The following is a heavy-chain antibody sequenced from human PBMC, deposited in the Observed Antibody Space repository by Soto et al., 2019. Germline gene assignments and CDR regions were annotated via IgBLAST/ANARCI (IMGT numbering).Heavy chain of an antibody. CDR3: ASSSDLPYFQH. D-gene: IGHD2-21*02. CDR1: GFTFSSYA. J-gene: IGHJ1*01. CDR2: ISGSGGST. Sequence: EVQLLESGGGLVQPGGSLRLSCAASGFTFSSYAMNWVRQAPGKGLEWVSTISGSGGSTYYADSVKGRFTISRDNSQNTVFLQMNSLRAEDTAVYYCASSSDLPYFQHWGQGTLVTVSS. V-gene: IGHV3-23*01.